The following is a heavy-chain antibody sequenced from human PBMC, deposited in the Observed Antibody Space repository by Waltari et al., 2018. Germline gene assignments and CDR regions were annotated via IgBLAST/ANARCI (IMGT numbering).Heavy chain of an antibody. CDR3: ATDVADY. J-gene: IGHJ4*02. V-gene: IGHV1-24*01. D-gene: IGHD2-15*01. CDR2: FDPEDGET. Sequence: QVQLVQSGAEVKKPGASVKVSCKASGYTFTSYDINWVRQATGQGLEWMGGFDPEDGETIYAQKFQGRVTMTEDTSTDTAYMELSSLRSEDTAVYYCATDVADYWGQGTLVTVSS. CDR1: GYTFTSYD.